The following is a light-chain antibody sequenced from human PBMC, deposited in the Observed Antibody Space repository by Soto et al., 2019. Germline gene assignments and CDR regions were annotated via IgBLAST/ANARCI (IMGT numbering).Light chain of an antibody. Sequence: QSVLTQPPSASGSPGQSVTISCTGTSSDVGSYNYVSWYQQHPGKAPKLMIYAVSKRPLGVPDRFSGSKSGNTASLTVSGLQAEDEADYYCSSYAGSNNWVFGGGTKLTVL. J-gene: IGLJ3*02. CDR3: SSYAGSNNWV. CDR1: SSDVGSYNY. CDR2: AVS. V-gene: IGLV2-8*01.